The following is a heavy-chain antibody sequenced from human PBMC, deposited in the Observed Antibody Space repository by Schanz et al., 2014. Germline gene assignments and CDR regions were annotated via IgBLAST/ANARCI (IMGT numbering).Heavy chain of an antibody. CDR1: GFTFSSYS. V-gene: IGHV3-23*04. CDR2: ISGTGGDDT. Sequence: VQLVESGGGVVQPGRSLRLSCVASGFTFSSYSMNWVRQAPGKGLLWVSSISGTGGDDTYYADSVKGRFTISRDNSKNTLFLQMNSLRVEDSAIYYCAKDISDTSGKDDYWGQGTLVTVSS. D-gene: IGHD3-22*01. J-gene: IGHJ4*02. CDR3: AKDISDTSGKDDY.